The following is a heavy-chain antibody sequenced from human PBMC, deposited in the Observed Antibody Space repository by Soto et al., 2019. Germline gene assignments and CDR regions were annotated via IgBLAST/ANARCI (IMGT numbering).Heavy chain of an antibody. CDR1: GYIFTGYH. J-gene: IGHJ6*02. D-gene: IGHD3-9*01. CDR2: INPNSGDT. V-gene: IGHV1-2*02. CDR3: ARDARGTRGFDEMYI. Sequence: GASVKVSCKASGYIFTGYHIHWVRQAPGRGLEWMGWINPNSGDTEYAQNFQGRVTMTRDTSFNLVYMEMSGLMSDDTAVYYCARDARGTRGFDEMYIWGQGTTVTAP.